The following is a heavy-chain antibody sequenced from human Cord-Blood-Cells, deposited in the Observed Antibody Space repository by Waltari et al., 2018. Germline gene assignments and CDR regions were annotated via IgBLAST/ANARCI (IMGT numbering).Heavy chain of an antibody. Sequence: QVQLQESGPGLVKPSETLSLTCTVSGGSISSYYWSWIRQPPGKGLEWIGYIYYSGSTTYNPSLKSRVTISVDTSKNQFSLKLSSVTAADTAVYYCARVGGRHSSSWYSPLDYWGQGTLVTVSS. CDR1: GGSISSYY. D-gene: IGHD6-13*01. V-gene: IGHV4-59*01. CDR3: ARVGGRHSSSWYSPLDY. J-gene: IGHJ4*02. CDR2: IYYSGST.